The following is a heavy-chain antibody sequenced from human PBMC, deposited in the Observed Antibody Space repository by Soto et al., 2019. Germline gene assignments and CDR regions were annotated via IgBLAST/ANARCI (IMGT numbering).Heavy chain of an antibody. CDR3: ARDPASSMDV. V-gene: IGHV3-33*01. D-gene: IGHD6-25*01. CDR2: IWYDGSKK. CDR1: GFTFSSHG. J-gene: IGHJ6*02. Sequence: QVQLVESGGGVVQPGRSLRLSCAASGFTFSSHGMHWVRQAPGKGLEWVAVIWYDGSKKYYAGSVKGRFTISRDDSKNTLYLEMNSPRAEDTAVYYCARDPASSMDVWGQGTTVIVSS.